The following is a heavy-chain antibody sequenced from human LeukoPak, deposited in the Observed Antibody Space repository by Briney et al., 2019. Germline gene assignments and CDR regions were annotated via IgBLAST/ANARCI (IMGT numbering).Heavy chain of an antibody. Sequence: SQTLSLTCTVSGGSISSGGYYWSWIRQHPGKGLEWIGYIYYSGSTYYNPSLKSRVTISVDTSKNQFSLKLSSVTAVDTAVYYCARDYGHYDILTGYRPYGMDVWGQGTTVTVSS. CDR2: IYYSGST. D-gene: IGHD3-9*01. J-gene: IGHJ6*02. CDR1: GGSISSGGYY. V-gene: IGHV4-31*03. CDR3: ARDYGHYDILTGYRPYGMDV.